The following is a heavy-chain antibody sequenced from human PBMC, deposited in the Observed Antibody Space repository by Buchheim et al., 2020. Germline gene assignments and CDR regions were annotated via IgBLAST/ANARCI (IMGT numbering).Heavy chain of an antibody. CDR1: GFTFSSYA. CDR3: ARGVQRWLQLSGHIDY. V-gene: IGHV3-30*04. J-gene: IGHJ4*02. Sequence: QVQLVESGGGVVQPGRSLRLSCAASGFTFSSYAMHWVRQAPGKGLEWVAVISYDGSNKYYADSVKGRFIISRDNSKNTLYLQMNSLRAEDTAVYYCARGVQRWLQLSGHIDYWGQGTL. D-gene: IGHD5-24*01. CDR2: ISYDGSNK.